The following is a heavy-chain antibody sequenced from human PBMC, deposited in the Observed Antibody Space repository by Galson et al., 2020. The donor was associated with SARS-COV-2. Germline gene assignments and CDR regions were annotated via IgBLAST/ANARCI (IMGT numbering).Heavy chain of an antibody. J-gene: IGHJ6*02. CDR3: ARDALTTDFDGSGSYYNKPSYYYGMDV. CDR2: IKQDGSEK. Sequence: GGSLRLSCAASGFTFSSYWMSWVRQAPGKGLEWVANIKQDGSEKYYVDSVKGRFTISRDNAKNSLYLQMNSLRAEDTAVYYCARDALTTDFDGSGSYYNKPSYYYGMDVWGQGTTVTVSS. D-gene: IGHD3-10*01. CDR1: GFTFSSYW. V-gene: IGHV3-7*01.